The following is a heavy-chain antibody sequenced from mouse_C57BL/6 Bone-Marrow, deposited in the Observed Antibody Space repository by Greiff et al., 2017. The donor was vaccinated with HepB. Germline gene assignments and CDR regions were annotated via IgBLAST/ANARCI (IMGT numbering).Heavy chain of an antibody. J-gene: IGHJ3*01. CDR2: INPNNGGT. CDR1: GYTFTDYY. Sequence: EVQLQQSGPELVKPGASVKISCKASGYTFTDYYMNWVKQSHGKSLEWIGDINPNNGGTSYNQKFKGKATLTVDKSSSTAYMELRSLTSEDSAVYYCARAWEFAYWGQGTLVTVSA. CDR3: ARAWEFAY. V-gene: IGHV1-26*01. D-gene: IGHD4-1*01.